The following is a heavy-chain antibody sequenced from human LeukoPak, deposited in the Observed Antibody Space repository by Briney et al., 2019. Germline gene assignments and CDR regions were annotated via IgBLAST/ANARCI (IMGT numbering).Heavy chain of an antibody. D-gene: IGHD4-17*01. V-gene: IGHV4-34*01. CDR2: INHSGST. Sequence: SETLSLTCAVYGGSFSGYYWSWIRQPPGKGLEWIGEINHSGSTNYNPSLKSRVTISVDTSKNQFSLKLSSVTAADTAVYYCAREVPSTVTTPGGWFDPWGQGTLVTVSS. CDR1: GGSFSGYY. J-gene: IGHJ5*02. CDR3: AREVPSTVTTPGGWFDP.